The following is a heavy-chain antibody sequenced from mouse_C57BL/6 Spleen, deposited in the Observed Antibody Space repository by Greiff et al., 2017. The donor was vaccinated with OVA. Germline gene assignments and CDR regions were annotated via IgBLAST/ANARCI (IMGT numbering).Heavy chain of an antibody. V-gene: IGHV1-53*01. J-gene: IGHJ4*01. D-gene: IGHD2-3*01. CDR1: GYTFTSYW. CDR2: INPSNGGT. CDR3: AREAYDGYYKGYYAMDY. Sequence: VQLQQPGTELVKPGASVKLSCKASGYTFTSYWMHWVKQRPGQGLEWIGNINPSNGGTNYNEKFKSKATLTVDKSSSTAYMQLSSLTSEDSAVYYCAREAYDGYYKGYYAMDYWGQGTSVTVSS.